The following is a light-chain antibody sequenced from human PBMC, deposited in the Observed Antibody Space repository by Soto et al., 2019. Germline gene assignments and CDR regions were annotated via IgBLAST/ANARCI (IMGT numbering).Light chain of an antibody. J-gene: IGLJ1*01. V-gene: IGLV2-8*01. CDR1: SSDIGGYNS. CDR2: DVT. Sequence: QSVLTQSPSASGSPGQSVTISCTGTSSDIGGYNSVSWYQQHPGKAPKVMIYDVTKRPSGVPDRFSGSKSGNTASLTVSALQAEDEGDYYCSSCTDRKKLVFRTGTKITIL. CDR3: SSCTDRKKLV.